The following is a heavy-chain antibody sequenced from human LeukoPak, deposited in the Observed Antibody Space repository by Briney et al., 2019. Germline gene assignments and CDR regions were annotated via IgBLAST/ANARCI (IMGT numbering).Heavy chain of an antibody. CDR1: GGSFSGYY. J-gene: IGHJ4*02. D-gene: IGHD3-22*01. CDR3: ARGGLGYYDSGDCYFDY. V-gene: IGHV4-34*01. CDR2: INHSGST. Sequence: KPSQTLSLTCAVYGGSFSGYYWSWIRQPPGKGLEWIGEINHSGSTDYNPSPKSRVTISVDTSKNQFSLKLSSVTAADTAVYYCARGGLGYYDSGDCYFDYWGQGTLVTVSS.